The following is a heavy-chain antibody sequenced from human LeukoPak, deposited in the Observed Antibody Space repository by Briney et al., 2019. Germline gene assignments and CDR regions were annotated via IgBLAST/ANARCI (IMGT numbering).Heavy chain of an antibody. Sequence: GASVKVSCKASGYTFTGYYMHWVRQAPGQGLEWMGWINPNSGGTNYAQKFQGRVTMTRDTSISTAYMELSSLRSEDTAVYYCASGGAYCGGDCYSYMDVWGKGTTVTISS. CDR3: ASGGAYCGGDCYSYMDV. V-gene: IGHV1-2*02. CDR2: INPNSGGT. D-gene: IGHD2-21*02. J-gene: IGHJ6*03. CDR1: GYTFTGYY.